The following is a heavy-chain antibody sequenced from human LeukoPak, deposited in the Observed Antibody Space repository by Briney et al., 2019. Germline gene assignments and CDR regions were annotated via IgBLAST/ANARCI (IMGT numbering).Heavy chain of an antibody. CDR2: IKQDESQK. D-gene: IGHD4-17*01. Sequence: GGSLRLSCAASGFTFSSYWMSWGRQAPGKGVEWVATIKQDESQKEYVDSVKGRFTISRDNAKNSLYLQMNSLRAEDTAVYYCARDPTVTNFHDAFDIWGQGTVVTVSS. CDR3: ARDPTVTNFHDAFDI. V-gene: IGHV3-7*05. J-gene: IGHJ3*02. CDR1: GFTFSSYW.